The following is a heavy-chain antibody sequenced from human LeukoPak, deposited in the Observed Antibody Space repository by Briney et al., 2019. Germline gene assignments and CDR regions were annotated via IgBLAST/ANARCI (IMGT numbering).Heavy chain of an antibody. CDR2: ISWNSGSI. J-gene: IGHJ3*02. Sequence: GGSLRLSCAASGFTFDDYAMHWVRQAPGKGLEWVSGISWNSGSIGYADSVKGRFTISRDNAKNSLYLQMNSLRAEDTALYYCAKKRGPESSPVHGAFDIWGQGTMVTVSS. V-gene: IGHV3-9*01. CDR1: GFTFDDYA. D-gene: IGHD2-2*01. CDR3: AKKRGPESSPVHGAFDI.